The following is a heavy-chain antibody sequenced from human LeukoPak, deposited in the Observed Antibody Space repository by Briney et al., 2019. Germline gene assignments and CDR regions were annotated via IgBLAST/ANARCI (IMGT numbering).Heavy chain of an antibody. CDR3: ARDFSAAFDI. CDR1: GGSFGNYY. J-gene: IGHJ3*02. D-gene: IGHD2/OR15-2a*01. V-gene: IGHV4-59*01. Sequence: KSSETLSLTCTVSGGSFGNYYWSWIRQPPGKGLEWIGYIYDSGTTNYNPSLKRRVTISVDTSKNQFSLTLNSVTAADTAVYYCARDFSAAFDIWGQGTMVTVSS. CDR2: IYDSGTT.